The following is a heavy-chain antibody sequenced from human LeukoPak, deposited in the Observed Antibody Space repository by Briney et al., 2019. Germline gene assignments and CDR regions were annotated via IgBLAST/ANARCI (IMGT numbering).Heavy chain of an antibody. Sequence: GGSLRLSCAASGFTFSSYWMSWVRQAPGKGLEWVANIKQDGSEKYYVDSVKGRFTISRDNAKNSLYLQMNSLRAEDTAVYYCARDYYGSGSYYTKSYYLDYWGQGTLVTVSS. D-gene: IGHD3-10*01. V-gene: IGHV3-7*01. CDR3: ARDYYGSGSYYTKSYYLDY. J-gene: IGHJ4*02. CDR2: IKQDGSEK. CDR1: GFTFSSYW.